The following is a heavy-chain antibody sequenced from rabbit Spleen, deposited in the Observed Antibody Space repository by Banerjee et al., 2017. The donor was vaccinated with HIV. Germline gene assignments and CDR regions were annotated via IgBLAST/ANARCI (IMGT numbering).Heavy chain of an antibody. J-gene: IGHJ4*01. CDR3: VRDQAGDADYGPYYLNL. CDR2: INAVTGKS. Sequence: QSLEESGGDLVKPGASLTLTCTASGFSFSDRDVMCWVRQAPGKGLQWIACINAVTGKSVYATWAKGRFTCSKTSSTTVTLQMTSLTVADTATYFCVRDQAGDADYGPYYLNLWGPGTLVTVS. CDR1: GFSFSDRDV. V-gene: IGHV1S40*01. D-gene: IGHD2-1*01.